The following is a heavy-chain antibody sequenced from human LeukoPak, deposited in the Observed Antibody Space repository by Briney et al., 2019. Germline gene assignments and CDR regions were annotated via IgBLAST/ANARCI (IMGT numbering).Heavy chain of an antibody. CDR3: ARDIQLST. Sequence: PGGALRLSCAGSGFTFRDSAMTWVRQAPGKELEWVSLIISGANTYYADSVKGRFTISRDNSKDTLYLQMNSLRAEDTAIYYCARDIQLSTWGLGTMVTVSS. J-gene: IGHJ3*01. V-gene: IGHV3-23*01. CDR1: GFTFRDSA. D-gene: IGHD5-24*01. CDR2: IISGANT.